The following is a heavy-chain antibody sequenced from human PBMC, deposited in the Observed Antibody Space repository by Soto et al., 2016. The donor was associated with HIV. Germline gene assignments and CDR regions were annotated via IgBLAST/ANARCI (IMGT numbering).Heavy chain of an antibody. CDR2: IYNTGNT. CDR1: GSSIGGGYY. CDR3: ARVPRLIGTRNTFDI. J-gene: IGHJ3*02. D-gene: IGHD2-8*01. Sequence: QVQLQESGPRLVKPSETLSLTCAVSGSSIGGGYYWGWVRQPPGKGLEWLGNIYNTGNTYYNPSLKSRLALSIDTSKNRFSLNLSSVTAADTAVYYCARVPRLIGTRNTFDIWGQGTVSPSLQ. V-gene: IGHV4-38-2*01.